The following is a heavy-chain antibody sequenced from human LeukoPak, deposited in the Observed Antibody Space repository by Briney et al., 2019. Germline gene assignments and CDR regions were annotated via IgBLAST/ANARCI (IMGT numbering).Heavy chain of an antibody. CDR1: GFTFTDAW. Sequence: GGSLRLSCAASGFTFTDAWMNWVRQAPGKGLEWVGLIKPKTDGGTADYAAPVKGRFTISRDDSKNTLYLQMNSLKTEDTAVYYCTTAEVTTGFGYYYYGMDVWGQGTTVTVSS. D-gene: IGHD4-17*01. CDR2: IKPKTDGGTA. CDR3: TTAEVTTGFGYYYYGMDV. V-gene: IGHV3-15*07. J-gene: IGHJ6*02.